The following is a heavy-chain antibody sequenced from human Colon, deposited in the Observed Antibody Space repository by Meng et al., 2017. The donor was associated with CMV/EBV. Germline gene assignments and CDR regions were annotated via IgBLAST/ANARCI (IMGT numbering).Heavy chain of an antibody. CDR1: GDSISSGYHY. Sequence: SEPLSLTCTVSGDSISSGYHYWSWIRQAPGKGLEWIGYIYYTGTASYNPSLQSRVTISVDTSKNQFSLNLASVTAADTAVYYCARDAPPRSGYNDYWGQGTLVTVSS. J-gene: IGHJ4*02. D-gene: IGHD3-3*01. CDR3: ARDAPPRSGYNDY. V-gene: IGHV4-30-4*01. CDR2: IYYTGTA.